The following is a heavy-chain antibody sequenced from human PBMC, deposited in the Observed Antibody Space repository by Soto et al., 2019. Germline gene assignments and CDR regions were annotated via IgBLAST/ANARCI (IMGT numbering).Heavy chain of an antibody. CDR3: AGQQSGNWYVDY. V-gene: IGHV4-39*01. J-gene: IGHJ4*02. CDR1: GDSISSSSYY. Sequence: QLQLQESGPGLVKPSETLSLTCTVSGDSISSSSYYWVWIRQPPGKGLEWIASFYYSGSTYYNPSLKSRVTISVDTSKSQFSLKLSSVTAADTAVYYCAGQQSGNWYVDYWGQGTLVTVSS. D-gene: IGHD6-13*01. CDR2: FYYSGST.